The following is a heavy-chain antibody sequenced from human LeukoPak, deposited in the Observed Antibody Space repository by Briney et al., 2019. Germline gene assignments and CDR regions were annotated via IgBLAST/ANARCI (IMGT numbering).Heavy chain of an antibody. J-gene: IGHJ1*01. V-gene: IGHV3-33*01. D-gene: IGHD2-15*01. CDR1: GFTFSSYG. CDR2: IWYDGSNK. CDR3: ARHAGYCSGGSCYAEYFQH. Sequence: PGGSLRLSCAASGFTFSSYGMHWVRQAPGKGLEWVAVIWYDGSNKYYADSVKGRFTISRDNSKNTLYLQMNSLRAEDTAVYYCARHAGYCSGGSCYAEYFQHWGQGTLVTVSS.